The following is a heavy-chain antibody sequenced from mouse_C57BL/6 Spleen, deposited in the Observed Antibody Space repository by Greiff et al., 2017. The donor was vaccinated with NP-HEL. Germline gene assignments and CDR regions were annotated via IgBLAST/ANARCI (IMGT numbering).Heavy chain of an antibody. Sequence: QVQLQQPGAELVKPGASVKLSCKASGYTFTSYWMHWVKQRPGRGLEWIGRIDPNSGGAKYNEKFKSKATLTVDKPSSTAYMQLSSLTSEDSAVYYCARERGEWDYYGSSLDYWGQGTTLTVSS. CDR1: GYTFTSYW. CDR2: IDPNSGGA. CDR3: ARERGEWDYYGSSLDY. D-gene: IGHD1-1*01. V-gene: IGHV1-72*01. J-gene: IGHJ2*01.